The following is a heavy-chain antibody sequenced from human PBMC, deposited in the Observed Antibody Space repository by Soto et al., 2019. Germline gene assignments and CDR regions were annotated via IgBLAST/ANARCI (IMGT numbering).Heavy chain of an antibody. Sequence: PGESPKISCKGSGYSCTSYWIGCVRQMPGKGLDWMGVINLCDADTRYSPSFQGHVTISADNSLSTAFLQWSSLKASDTAMYYCVRLGLAAPTESHGFNWFDPWGQGTLVTVSS. D-gene: IGHD6-13*01. CDR3: VRLGLAAPTESHGFNWFDP. V-gene: IGHV5-51*01. CDR2: INLCDADT. CDR1: GYSCTSYW. J-gene: IGHJ5*02.